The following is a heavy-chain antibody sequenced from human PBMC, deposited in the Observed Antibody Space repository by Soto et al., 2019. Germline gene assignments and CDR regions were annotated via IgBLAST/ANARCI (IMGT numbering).Heavy chain of an antibody. V-gene: IGHV1-18*01. Sequence: ASVKFSCKASGYTFTSYGISWVRQAPGQGLEWMGWISAYNGNTNYAQKLQGRVTMTKDTSTSTAYMELRSLRSDDTAVYYCARDRPWELLHTGSYYDYGMEVWGQGTTVTVS. CDR3: ARDRPWELLHTGSYYDYGMEV. CDR2: ISAYNGNT. J-gene: IGHJ6*02. CDR1: GYTFTSYG. D-gene: IGHD1-26*01.